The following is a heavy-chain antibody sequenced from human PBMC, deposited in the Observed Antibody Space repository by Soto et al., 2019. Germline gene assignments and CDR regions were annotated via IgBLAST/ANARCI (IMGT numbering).Heavy chain of an antibody. J-gene: IGHJ6*04. CDR1: GYTLTELS. CDR2: FDPEDGET. Sequence: VGSVKVSCKVSGYTLTELSMHWVRQAPGKGLEWMGGFDPEDGETIYAQKFQGRVTMTEDTSTDTAYMELSSLRSEDTAVYYCATDSPHPDKLQLRAGHSYYYGMDVWGKGTTVTVSS. CDR3: ATDSPHPDKLQLRAGHSYYYGMDV. D-gene: IGHD2-2*01. V-gene: IGHV1-24*01.